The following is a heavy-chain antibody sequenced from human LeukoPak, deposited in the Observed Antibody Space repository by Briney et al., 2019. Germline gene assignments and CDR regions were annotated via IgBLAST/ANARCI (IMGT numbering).Heavy chain of an antibody. V-gene: IGHV3-23*01. CDR3: ARRIAARPWSPPFDY. D-gene: IGHD6-6*01. CDR1: GSTFSSYS. Sequence: GGSLRLSCVASGSTFSSYSMTWVRQAPGKGLEWVSAISGGGENTYYADSVKGRFTISRDNSKNTLYLQMHSLRAEDTAVYYCARRIAARPWSPPFDYWGQGTLVTDSS. J-gene: IGHJ4*02. CDR2: ISGGGENT.